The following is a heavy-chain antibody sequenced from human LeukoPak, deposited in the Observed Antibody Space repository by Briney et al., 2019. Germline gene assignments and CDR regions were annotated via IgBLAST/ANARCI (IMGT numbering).Heavy chain of an antibody. D-gene: IGHD3-10*01. J-gene: IGHJ4*02. CDR1: GGSISSYY. CDR2: IYYSGST. V-gene: IGHV4-59*12. Sequence: SETLSLTCTVSGGSISSYYWGWIRQPPGKGLEWIGYIYYSGSTNYNPSLKSRVTISVDTSKNQFSLKLSSVTAADTAVYYCARLYGSGTPIDYWGQGTLVTVSS. CDR3: ARLYGSGTPIDY.